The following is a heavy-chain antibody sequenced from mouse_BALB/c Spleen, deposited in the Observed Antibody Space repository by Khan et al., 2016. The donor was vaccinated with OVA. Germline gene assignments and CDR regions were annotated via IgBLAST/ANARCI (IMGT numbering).Heavy chain of an antibody. V-gene: IGHV5-6-5*01. J-gene: IGHJ3*01. CDR3: SRDYWFAY. Sequence: EVMLVESGGGLVKPGGSLKLSCAASGFTFSNYGVSWVRQTPEKRLEWVASISSGDTTYYPDSVKGRFTISRDNARNILYLQMSSLRCEDTAMYYCSRDYWFAYWGQGTLVTVSA. CDR1: GFTFSNYG. CDR2: ISSGDTT.